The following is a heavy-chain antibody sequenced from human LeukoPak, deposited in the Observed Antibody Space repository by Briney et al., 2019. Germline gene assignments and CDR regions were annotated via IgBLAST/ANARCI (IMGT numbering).Heavy chain of an antibody. D-gene: IGHD3-16*01. CDR1: GVSISSGGYY. V-gene: IGHV4-31*03. J-gene: IGHJ4*02. Sequence: SETLSLTCTVSGVSISSGGYYWSWIRQHPGKGLEWIGYIYYSGSTYYNPSLKSRVTISVDTSKNQFSLKLSSVTAADTAVYYCARKGPVGAYYFDYWGQGTLVTVSS. CDR2: IYYSGST. CDR3: ARKGPVGAYYFDY.